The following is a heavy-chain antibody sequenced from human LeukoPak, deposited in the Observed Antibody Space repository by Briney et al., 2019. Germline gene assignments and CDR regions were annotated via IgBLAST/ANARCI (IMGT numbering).Heavy chain of an antibody. D-gene: IGHD1-26*01. CDR1: GGSLSSGGYY. CDR2: IYHSGST. J-gene: IGHJ4*02. Sequence: SETLSLTCTVSGGSLSSGGYYGSWIRQPPGKCLEWIGYIYHSGSTYYNPSLKSRVTISLDRSKNQFSLKLSSVTAADTAVYYCARSGTYYVPNFDYWGQGTLVTVSS. V-gene: IGHV4-30-2*01. CDR3: ARSGTYYVPNFDY.